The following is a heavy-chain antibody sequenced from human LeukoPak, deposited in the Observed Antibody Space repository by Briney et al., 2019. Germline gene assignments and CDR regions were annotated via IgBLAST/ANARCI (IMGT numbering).Heavy chain of an antibody. Sequence: KSSETLSLTCTVSGGSISSSSYYWGWIRQPPGKGLEWIGSIYYSGSTYHNPSLKSRVTISVDTSKNQFSLKLSSVTAADTAVYYCARQSWSSWNFDYWGQGTLVTVSS. CDR1: GGSISSSSYY. CDR2: IYYSGST. CDR3: ARQSWSSWNFDY. D-gene: IGHD6-13*01. V-gene: IGHV4-39*01. J-gene: IGHJ4*02.